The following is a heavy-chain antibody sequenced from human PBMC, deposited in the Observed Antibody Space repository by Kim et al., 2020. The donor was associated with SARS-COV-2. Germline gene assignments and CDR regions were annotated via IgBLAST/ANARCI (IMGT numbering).Heavy chain of an antibody. CDR3: TTELHDYGDYDY. D-gene: IGHD4-17*01. V-gene: IGHV3-15*01. Sequence: DNAAPVKGRFTISMDDSKNTLCVQINSLKTEDTAVYYCTTELHDYGDYDYWGQGTLVTVSS. J-gene: IGHJ4*02.